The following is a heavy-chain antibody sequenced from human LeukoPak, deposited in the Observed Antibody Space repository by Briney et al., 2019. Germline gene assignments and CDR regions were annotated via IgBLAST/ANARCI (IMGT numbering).Heavy chain of an antibody. CDR2: IYYSGST. CDR3: ARANRVSLYYFDY. J-gene: IGHJ4*02. D-gene: IGHD5/OR15-5a*01. V-gene: IGHV4-59*08. CDR1: GGSISSYY. Sequence: SETLSLTCTVSGGSISSYYWSWIRQPPGKGLEWIGYIYYSGSTNYNPSLKSRVTISVDTSKNQFSLKLSSVTAADTAVYYCARANRVSLYYFDYWGQGTLVTVSS.